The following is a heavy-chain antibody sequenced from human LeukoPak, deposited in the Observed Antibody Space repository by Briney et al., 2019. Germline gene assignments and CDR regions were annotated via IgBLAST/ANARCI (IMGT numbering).Heavy chain of an antibody. CDR3: ARGGSGYYYFDY. J-gene: IGHJ4*02. Sequence: PSETLSLTCTVSGGSISSGSYYWSWIRQPAGKGLEWIGRIYTSGSTNYSPSLKSRVTISVDTSKNQFSLKLSSVTAADTAVYYCARGGSGYYYFDYWGQGTLVTVSS. D-gene: IGHD3-22*01. V-gene: IGHV4-61*02. CDR1: GGSISSGSYY. CDR2: IYTSGST.